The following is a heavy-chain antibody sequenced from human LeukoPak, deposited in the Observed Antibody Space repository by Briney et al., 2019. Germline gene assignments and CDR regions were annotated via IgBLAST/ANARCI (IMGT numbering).Heavy chain of an antibody. Sequence: GGSLRLSCAASKFTFSTYWMSWVRQAPGKGLEWVANIKQDGSEKYYVDSVKGRFTISRDNAKNSLYLQMNSLRAEDAAVYYCAKAPVTTCSGAYCYPFDYWGQGTLVTVSS. CDR1: KFTFSTYW. D-gene: IGHD2-21*01. V-gene: IGHV3-7*03. CDR2: IKQDGSEK. CDR3: AKAPVTTCSGAYCYPFDY. J-gene: IGHJ4*02.